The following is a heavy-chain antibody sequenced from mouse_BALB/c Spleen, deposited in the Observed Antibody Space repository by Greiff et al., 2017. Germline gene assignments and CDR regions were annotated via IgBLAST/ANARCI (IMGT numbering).Heavy chain of an antibody. D-gene: IGHD3-3*01. Sequence: EVQRVESGGGLVKPGGSLKLSCAASGFAFSSYDMSWVRQTPEKRLEWVAYISSGGGSTYYPDTVKGRFTISRDNAKNTLYLQMSSLKSEDTAMYYCARGGTGYFDVWGAGTTVTVSS. J-gene: IGHJ1*01. CDR1: GFAFSSYD. CDR3: ARGGTGYFDV. CDR2: ISSGGGST. V-gene: IGHV5-12-1*01.